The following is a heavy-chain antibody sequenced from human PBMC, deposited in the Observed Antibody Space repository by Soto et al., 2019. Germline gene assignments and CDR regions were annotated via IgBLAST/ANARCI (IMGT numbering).Heavy chain of an antibody. V-gene: IGHV3-48*01. CDR1: GFTFSSYS. CDR3: ARGLYCSSTSCFGGMDWFDP. CDR2: ISSSSSTI. J-gene: IGHJ5*02. Sequence: GGSLRLSCAASGFTFSSYSMNWVRQAPGKGLEWVSYISSSSSTIYYADSVKGRFTISRDNAKNSLYLQMNSLRAEDAAVYYCARGLYCSSTSCFGGMDWFDPWGQGT. D-gene: IGHD2-2*01.